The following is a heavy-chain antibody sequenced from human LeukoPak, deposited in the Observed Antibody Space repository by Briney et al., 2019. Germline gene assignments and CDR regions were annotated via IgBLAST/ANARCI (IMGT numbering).Heavy chain of an antibody. CDR3: ARGPYAWGYIDY. D-gene: IGHD7-27*01. J-gene: IGHJ4*02. V-gene: IGHV4-61*02. Sequence: PSETLSLTCTVSGGSISSGTDYWSWIRQPAGKGLEWIGRFYTSGSTNYNPSLKSRVTISVDTSKNQFSLKLSSVTAADTAVYYCARGPYAWGYIDYWGQGTLVTVSS. CDR1: GGSISSGTDY. CDR2: FYTSGST.